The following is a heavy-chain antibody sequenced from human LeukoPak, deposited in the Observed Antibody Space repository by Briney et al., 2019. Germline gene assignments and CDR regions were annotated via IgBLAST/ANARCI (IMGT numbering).Heavy chain of an antibody. CDR3: AKAFYDFWSGSPWFDP. Sequence: GGSLRLSCAASGFTFTSYIMHWVRQAPGKGLEWVSSISGSSAYIYYADSVKGRFTISRDNSKNTLYLQMNSLRAEDTAVYYCAKAFYDFWSGSPWFDPWGQGTLVTVSS. V-gene: IGHV3-21*04. J-gene: IGHJ5*02. CDR2: ISGSSAYI. CDR1: GFTFTSYI. D-gene: IGHD3-3*01.